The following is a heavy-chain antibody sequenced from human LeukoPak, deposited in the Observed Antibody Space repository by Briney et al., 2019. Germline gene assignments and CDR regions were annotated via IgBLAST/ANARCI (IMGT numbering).Heavy chain of an antibody. CDR3: TTSVGGYDFLFDY. CDR1: GFTFSSYG. D-gene: IGHD5-12*01. CDR2: IKSKTDGGTT. J-gene: IGHJ4*02. V-gene: IGHV3-15*01. Sequence: KPGGSLRLSCAASGFTFSSYGRHWVRQAPGKGLEWVGRIKSKTDGGTTDYAAPVKGRFTISRDDSKNTLYLQMNSLKTEDTAVYYCTTSVGGYDFLFDYWGQGTLVTVSS.